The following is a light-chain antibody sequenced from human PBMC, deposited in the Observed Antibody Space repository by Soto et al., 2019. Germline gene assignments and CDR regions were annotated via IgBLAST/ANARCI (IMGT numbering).Light chain of an antibody. J-gene: IGLJ3*02. CDR3: GTWDNSLSAWV. Sequence: QSVLTQPPSVSAAPGQKVTISCSGSSSNIGNNYVSWYQQVPGTAPKLLMYENDKRPSGIPDRFSGSKSGTSATLGITGLQTGDEADYFCGTWDNSLSAWVFGGGTQLTVL. CDR1: SSNIGNNY. V-gene: IGLV1-51*02. CDR2: END.